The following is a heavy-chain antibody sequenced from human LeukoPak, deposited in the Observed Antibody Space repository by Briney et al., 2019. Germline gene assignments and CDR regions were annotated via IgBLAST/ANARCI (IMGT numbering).Heavy chain of an antibody. CDR3: ARDGAYHDSSGSYYGVGDDF. J-gene: IGHJ4*02. CDR2: ISAYNGNT. CDR1: GYTFTSYG. Sequence: GASVKVSCKASGYTFTSYGISWVRQAPGQGLEWRGWISAYNGNTNYAQKLQGRVTMTTDTSTTTAYMELRSLRSDDTAVYYSARDGAYHDSSGSYYGVGDDFWGQGTLVTVSS. V-gene: IGHV1-18*01. D-gene: IGHD3-22*01.